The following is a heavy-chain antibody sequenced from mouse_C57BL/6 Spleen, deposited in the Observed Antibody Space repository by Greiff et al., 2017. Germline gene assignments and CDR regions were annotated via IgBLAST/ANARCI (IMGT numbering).Heavy chain of an antibody. CDR3: ALRRTFAY. CDR1: GYTFTSYW. Sequence: VQLQQPGAELVKPGASVKLSCKASGYTFTSYWMQWVKQRPGQGLEWIGEIDPSDSYTNYNQKFKGKATLTVDTSSSTAYMQRSSLTSEDSAVYYCALRRTFAYWGQGTLVTVSA. CDR2: IDPSDSYT. V-gene: IGHV1-50*01. J-gene: IGHJ3*01. D-gene: IGHD2-12*01.